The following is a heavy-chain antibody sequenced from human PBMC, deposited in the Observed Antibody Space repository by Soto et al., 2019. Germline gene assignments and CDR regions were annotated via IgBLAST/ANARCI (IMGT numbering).Heavy chain of an antibody. J-gene: IGHJ4*02. Sequence: SVKVSCKASGGTFSSYTISWGRQAPGQGLEWMGRIIPILGIANYAQKFQGRVTITADKSTSTAYMELSSLRSEDTAVYYCARDLYYYDSSGYYLVYWGQGTLVTVS. V-gene: IGHV1-69*04. CDR3: ARDLYYYDSSGYYLVY. CDR2: IIPILGIA. D-gene: IGHD3-22*01. CDR1: GGTFSSYT.